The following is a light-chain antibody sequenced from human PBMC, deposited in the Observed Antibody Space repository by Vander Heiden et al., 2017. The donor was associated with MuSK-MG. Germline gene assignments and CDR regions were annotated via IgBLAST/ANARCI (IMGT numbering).Light chain of an antibody. CDR1: QSLLHSNGYNY. CDR2: LGS. J-gene: IGKJ5*01. V-gene: IGKV2-28*01. Sequence: DIVMTQSPLSLPVTPGEPASISCRSSQSLLHSNGYNYLDWYLQKPGQSPQLLIYLGSNRASGVPDRFSGSGSGTDFTLKISRVEAEDVGVYYCMQALQTPHPFGQGTRMDIK. CDR3: MQALQTPHP.